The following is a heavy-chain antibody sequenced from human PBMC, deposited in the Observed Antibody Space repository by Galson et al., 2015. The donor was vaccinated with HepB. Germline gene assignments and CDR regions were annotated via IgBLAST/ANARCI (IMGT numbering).Heavy chain of an antibody. CDR2: IYYSGNS. D-gene: IGHD3-10*01. J-gene: IGHJ4*02. CDR1: GGSISSYY. Sequence: ETLSLTCTVSGGSISSYYWSWIRQPPGKGLEWIGYIYYSGNSNYNPSLKSRVTMSVDTSKNQFSLKLSSVTAADTAVYYCATSRGAYENFDYWGQGTLVTVSS. V-gene: IGHV4-59*01. CDR3: ATSRGAYENFDY.